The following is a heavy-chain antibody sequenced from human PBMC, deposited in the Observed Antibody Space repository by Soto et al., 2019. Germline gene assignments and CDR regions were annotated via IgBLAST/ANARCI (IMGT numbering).Heavy chain of an antibody. Sequence: GGSLRLSCAASGFTFSSYAMSWVRQAPGRGLEWVSAISGSGGSTYYADSVKGRFTISRDNSKNTLYLQMNSLRAEDTAVYYCAKSVRSVTDYYFDYWGQGTLVTVSS. CDR1: GFTFSSYA. J-gene: IGHJ4*02. CDR3: AKSVRSVTDYYFDY. V-gene: IGHV3-23*01. D-gene: IGHD4-17*01. CDR2: ISGSGGST.